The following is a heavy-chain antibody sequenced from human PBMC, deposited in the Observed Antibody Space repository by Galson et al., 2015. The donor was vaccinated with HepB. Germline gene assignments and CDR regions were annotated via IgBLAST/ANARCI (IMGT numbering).Heavy chain of an antibody. Sequence: CKASGYTFTGYYIHWVRQAPGQGLEWMGWINPNSGGTKYAQKFQGRVTLTRDTSISTALMELSRLTSDDTDVYYCARAERVDTVDYYGLDVWGQGTTVTVSS. J-gene: IGHJ6*02. CDR3: ARAERVDTVDYYGLDV. CDR1: GYTFTGYY. D-gene: IGHD5-18*01. CDR2: INPNSGGT. V-gene: IGHV1-2*02.